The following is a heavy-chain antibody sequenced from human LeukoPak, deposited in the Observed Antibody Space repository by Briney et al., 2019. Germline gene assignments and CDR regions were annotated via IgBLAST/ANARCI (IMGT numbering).Heavy chain of an antibody. V-gene: IGHV1-8*01. D-gene: IGHD3-22*01. J-gene: IGHJ4*02. Sequence: ASVKVSCKASGYTFTSYDINWVQQATGQGLEWMGWMNPNSGNTGYAQKFQGRVTMTRNTSISTAYMELSSLRSEDTAVYYCARFFYDSSGYYLGNWGQGTLVTVSS. CDR1: GYTFTSYD. CDR3: ARFFYDSSGYYLGN. CDR2: MNPNSGNT.